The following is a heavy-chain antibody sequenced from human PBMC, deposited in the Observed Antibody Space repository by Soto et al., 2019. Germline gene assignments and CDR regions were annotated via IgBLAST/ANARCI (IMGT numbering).Heavy chain of an antibody. CDR2: INEDGSEE. Sequence: EVQMVESGGGLVQPGGSLRLSCAASGFSISDYWMSWVRQAPGKGLDWVGNINEDGSEENYVDSVKGRFTISRDNARNSLYLQMNSLRVEDTAVYYCCHTWVGGQGTLVTVSS. V-gene: IGHV3-7*01. CDR1: GFSISDYW. D-gene: IGHD1-26*01. CDR3: CHTWV. J-gene: IGHJ4*02.